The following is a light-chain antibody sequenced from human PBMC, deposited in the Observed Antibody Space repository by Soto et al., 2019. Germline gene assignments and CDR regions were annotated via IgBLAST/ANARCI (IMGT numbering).Light chain of an antibody. J-gene: IGLJ3*02. CDR1: SGSVSTSYY. CDR3: VLYMGSGSWV. CDR2: STN. V-gene: IGLV8-61*01. Sequence: QTVVTQDPSFSVSPGGTVTLTCGLSSGSVSTSYYPSWYQQTPGQAPRTLIYSTNTRSSGVPDRFSSSILGNKAALTITGAQADDESDYYCVLYMGSGSWVFGGGTKVTVL.